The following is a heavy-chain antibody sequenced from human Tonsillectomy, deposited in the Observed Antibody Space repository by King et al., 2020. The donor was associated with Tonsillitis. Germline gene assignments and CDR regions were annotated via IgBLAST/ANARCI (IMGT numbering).Heavy chain of an antibody. CDR1: GGSISGGVYY. CDR3: ARGMESGYEPYYMDV. V-gene: IGHV4-61*02. D-gene: IGHD5-12*01. J-gene: IGHJ6*03. Sequence: QLQLQESGPGLVKPSQTLSLTCTVSGGSISGGVYYWSWIRQPAGKGLEWIGRIYTSGSTDYNPSLKSRVTMSVDTSKNQFSLKLTSVTPADTAVYYCARGMESGYEPYYMDVWGKGTTVTVSS. CDR2: IYTSGST.